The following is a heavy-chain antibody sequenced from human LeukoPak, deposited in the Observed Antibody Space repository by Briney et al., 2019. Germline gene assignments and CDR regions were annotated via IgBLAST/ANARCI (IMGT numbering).Heavy chain of an antibody. J-gene: IGHJ6*03. CDR2: IKHDGSEK. CDR1: RFTLTTYW. CDR3: ARDGPYLHGSETYRRYYYYMDV. V-gene: IGHV3-7*01. Sequence: GGSLRLSCAASRFTLTTYWMTWVRQAPGKGLEWVATIKHDGSEKYYVDSVKGRFTISRDNAKNSLYLQMSSLRDEDTAVYYCARDGPYLHGSETYRRYYYYMDVWGKGTTVTVSS. D-gene: IGHD3-10*01.